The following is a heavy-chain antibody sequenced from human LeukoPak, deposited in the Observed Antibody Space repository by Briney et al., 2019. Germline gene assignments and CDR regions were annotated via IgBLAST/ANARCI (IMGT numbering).Heavy chain of an antibody. CDR3: ARADYYDSSGYNPAAFDI. Sequence: SVKVSCKASGGTFSSYAISWVRQAPGQGLGWMGGIIPIFGTANYAQKFQGRVTITADESTSTAYMELSSLRSEDTAVYYCARADYYDSSGYNPAAFDIWGQGTMVTVSS. CDR1: GGTFSSYA. J-gene: IGHJ3*02. V-gene: IGHV1-69*13. CDR2: IIPIFGTA. D-gene: IGHD3-22*01.